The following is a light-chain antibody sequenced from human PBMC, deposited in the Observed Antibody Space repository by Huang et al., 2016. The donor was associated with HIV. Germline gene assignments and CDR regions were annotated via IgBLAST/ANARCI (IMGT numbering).Light chain of an antibody. CDR3: QQLNSYPLT. J-gene: IGKJ4*01. CDR1: QGINNF. CDR2: AAS. V-gene: IGKV1-9*01. Sequence: IQLTQSPSSLSASVGDKVTITCRASQGINNFLAWYQQEPGKAPKLLIYAASILQSGVPSMFSGSGSGTDFTLTISSLQPEDFATYYCQQLNSYPLTFGGGTKVDIK.